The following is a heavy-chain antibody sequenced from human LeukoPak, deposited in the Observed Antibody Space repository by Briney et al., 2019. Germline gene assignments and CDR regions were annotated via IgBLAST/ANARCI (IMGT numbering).Heavy chain of an antibody. J-gene: IGHJ3*02. CDR2: ISWNSGSI. CDR3: AAETAGYCSSTSCYTPSDAFDI. Sequence: GGSLRLSCAASGFTFDDYAMHWVRQAPGKGLEWVSGISWNSGSIGYADSVKGRFTISRDNAKNSLYLQMNGLRAEDTALYYCAAETAGYCSSTSCYTPSDAFDIWGQGTMVTVSS. V-gene: IGHV3-9*01. CDR1: GFTFDDYA. D-gene: IGHD2-2*02.